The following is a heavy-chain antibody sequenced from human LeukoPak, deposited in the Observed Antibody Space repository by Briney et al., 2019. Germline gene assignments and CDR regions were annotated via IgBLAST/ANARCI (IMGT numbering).Heavy chain of an antibody. CDR3: ARDYYDSRRKFDY. D-gene: IGHD3-22*01. V-gene: IGHV3-21*01. CDR2: ISSSTSYI. CDR1: GFTLSSYS. J-gene: IGHJ4*02. Sequence: GGSLRLSCAASGFTLSSYSMNWVRQAPGKGLEWVSSISSSTSYIFYADSVKGLFTISRDNAKNSLYLQMNSLRAEDTAVYYCARDYYDSRRKFDYWGQGTLVTVSS.